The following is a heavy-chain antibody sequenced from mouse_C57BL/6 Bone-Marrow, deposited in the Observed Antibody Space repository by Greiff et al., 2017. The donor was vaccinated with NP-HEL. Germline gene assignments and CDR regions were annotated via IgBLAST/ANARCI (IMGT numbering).Heavy chain of an antibody. CDR3: TKAAQVPWFAY. CDR1: GFNIKDDY. V-gene: IGHV14-4*01. J-gene: IGHJ3*01. CDR2: IDPENGDT. D-gene: IGHD3-2*02. Sequence: VQLKESGAELVRPGASVKLSCTASGFNIKDDYMHWVKQRPEQGLEWIGWIDPENGDTAYASKFQGKTTITADTSSNTAYLQLSSLTSEDTAVYYCTKAAQVPWFAYWGQGTLVTVSA.